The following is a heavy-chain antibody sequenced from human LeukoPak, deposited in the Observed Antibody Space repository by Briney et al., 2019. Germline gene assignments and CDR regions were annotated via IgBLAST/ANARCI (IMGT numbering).Heavy chain of an antibody. CDR1: GFTFSSYA. Sequence: GGSLRLSCAASGFTFSSYAMSWVRQAPGKGLERVSAISGSGGSTYYADSVKGRFTISRDNSKNTLYLQMNSLRAEDTAVYYCAKGRMVRGVINYWGQGTLVTVSS. V-gene: IGHV3-23*01. J-gene: IGHJ4*02. CDR2: ISGSGGST. CDR3: AKGRMVRGVINY. D-gene: IGHD3-10*01.